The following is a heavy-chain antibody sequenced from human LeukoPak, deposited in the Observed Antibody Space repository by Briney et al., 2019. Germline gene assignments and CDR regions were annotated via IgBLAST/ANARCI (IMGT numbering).Heavy chain of an antibody. J-gene: IGHJ5*02. V-gene: IGHV4-59*01. CDR3: ARDAYSYGLGWFDP. CDR1: GGSISNYY. Sequence: SETLSLTCTVSGGSISNYYWNWIRQPPGKGLEWIGYIYYSGRTSYNPSLKSRVTISVDTSKNQISLRLSSVTAADTAVYYCARDAYSYGLGWFDPWGQGTLVTVSS. CDR2: IYYSGRT. D-gene: IGHD5-18*01.